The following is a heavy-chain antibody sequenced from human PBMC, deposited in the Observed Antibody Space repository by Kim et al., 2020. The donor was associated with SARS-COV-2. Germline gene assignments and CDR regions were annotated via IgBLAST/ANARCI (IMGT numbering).Heavy chain of an antibody. J-gene: IGHJ4*02. D-gene: IGHD3-16*01. V-gene: IGHV3-48*01. CDR2: NT. Sequence: NTYNADSVQGRFTIARDNSKNSLYLEMNSLTVDDTGVYYCVRENTEAFGDFWGQGTLITVSS. CDR3: VRENTEAFGDF.